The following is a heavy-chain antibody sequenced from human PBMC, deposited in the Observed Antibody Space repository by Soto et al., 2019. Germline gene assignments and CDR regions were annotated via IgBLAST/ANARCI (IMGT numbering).Heavy chain of an antibody. Sequence: SETLSLTXTVSGGSIISGYWSWIRQPPGKGLEWIGYISYSGNTNYNPSLKSRVTMSVDTPKNLCSLRLSSVNTADTPLYYCAGLRGYAGSPIDYWCQGTLVTVSS. CDR2: ISYSGNT. V-gene: IGHV4-59*01. J-gene: IGHJ4*02. CDR3: AGLRGYAGSPIDY. D-gene: IGHD2-15*01. CDR1: GGSIISGY.